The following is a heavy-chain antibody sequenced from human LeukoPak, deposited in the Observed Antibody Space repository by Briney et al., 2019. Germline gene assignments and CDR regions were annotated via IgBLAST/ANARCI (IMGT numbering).Heavy chain of an antibody. J-gene: IGHJ4*02. CDR3: ARALGSGPTVTPGY. CDR2: ISGSGANT. CDR1: AFTFNSYA. D-gene: IGHD4-17*01. Sequence: GGSLRLSCAASAFTFNSYAMSWVRQAPGKGLEWVSAISGSGANTYYADSVKGRFTISRDNSKNTLYLQMNSLRAEDTAVYYCARALGSGPTVTPGYWGQGTLVTVS. V-gene: IGHV3-23*01.